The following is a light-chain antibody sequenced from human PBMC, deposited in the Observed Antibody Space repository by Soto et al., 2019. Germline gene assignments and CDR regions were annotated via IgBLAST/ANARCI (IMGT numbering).Light chain of an antibody. CDR3: SSIAYSNTWV. Sequence: QSALTQPPSASGSPGKSFTIYCTGTSSDVGAYNYVSWYQQHAGKAPKLVIYEVTKRPSGVPDRFSGSKSANTASLTVSGLQAEEEAESYFSSIAYSNTWVFGVENQITV. J-gene: IGLJ3*02. V-gene: IGLV2-8*01. CDR2: EVT. CDR1: SSDVGAYNY.